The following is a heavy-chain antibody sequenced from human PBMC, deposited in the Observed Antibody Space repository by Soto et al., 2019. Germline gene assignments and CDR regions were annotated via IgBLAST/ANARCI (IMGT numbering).Heavy chain of an antibody. D-gene: IGHD4-17*01. V-gene: IGHV2-5*02. CDR1: GFSLSTSGVG. Sequence: QITLKESGPTLVKPTQTLTLTCTFSGFSLSTSGVGVGWIRQPPGKALEWLALIYWDDDKRYSPSLKSRLTITKDTSKNQVVLTMTNMDPVDTATYYCAHRQGRYGDHSFPFDYWGQGTLVTVSS. J-gene: IGHJ4*02. CDR2: IYWDDDK. CDR3: AHRQGRYGDHSFPFDY.